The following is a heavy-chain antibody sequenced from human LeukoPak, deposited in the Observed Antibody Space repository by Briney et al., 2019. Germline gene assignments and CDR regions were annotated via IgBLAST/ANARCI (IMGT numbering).Heavy chain of an antibody. CDR3: ARSDGAGATDH. Sequence: PSQTLSLTCTVSGGSISSGGYYWSWMRQPPGKGLEWIGYIYYTGSTDYNPSLKGRVTISVDTSKNQMSLKLSSVTAADAAVYYCARSDGAGATDHWGQGTLVTVSS. V-gene: IGHV4-61*08. D-gene: IGHD1-26*01. CDR1: GGSISSGGYY. J-gene: IGHJ4*02. CDR2: IYYTGST.